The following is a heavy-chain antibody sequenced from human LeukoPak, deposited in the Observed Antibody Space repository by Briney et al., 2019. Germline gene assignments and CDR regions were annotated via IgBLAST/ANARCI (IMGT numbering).Heavy chain of an antibody. CDR3: ARITIGLAFYFDY. D-gene: IGHD3-3*01. CDR2: ISAYNGNT. J-gene: IGHJ4*02. CDR1: GYTFTSYG. V-gene: IGHV1-18*01. Sequence: ASVNVSCKASGYTFTSYGISWVRQAPGQGLEWMGWISAYNGNTNFAQKFQGRVTMTTDTSTNTAYMELRSLRSDDTAVYYCARITIGLAFYFDYWGQGTLVTVSS.